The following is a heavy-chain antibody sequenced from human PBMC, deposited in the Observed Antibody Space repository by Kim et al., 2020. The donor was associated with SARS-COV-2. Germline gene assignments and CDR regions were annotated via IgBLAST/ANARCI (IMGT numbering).Heavy chain of an antibody. J-gene: IGHJ3*02. V-gene: IGHV3-73*01. D-gene: IGHD2-2*01. CDR3: TRVPPYSNSCWDAFDI. CDR2: IRSKANSYAT. Sequence: GGSLRLSCAASGFTFSDSAMYWVRQASGKWLEWVGRIRSKANSYATAYDVSVKGRFIISRDDSKNTAYLQMNSLKTEDTAIYYCTRVPPYSNSCWDAFDIWGQGTMVTVSS. CDR1: GFTFSDSA.